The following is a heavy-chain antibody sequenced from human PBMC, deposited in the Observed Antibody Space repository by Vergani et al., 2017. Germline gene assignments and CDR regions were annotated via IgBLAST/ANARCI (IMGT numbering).Heavy chain of an antibody. CDR3: ARKLYGDYEPDAFDI. Sequence: QVQLVESGGGVVQPGRSLRLSCAASGFTFSSYGMHWVRQAPGKGLEWVAVIWYDGSNKYYADSVKGRFTISRDNSKNTLYLQMNRLRAEDTAVYYCARKLYGDYEPDAFDIWGQGTMVTVSS. CDR2: IWYDGSNK. V-gene: IGHV3-33*01. CDR1: GFTFSSYG. J-gene: IGHJ3*02. D-gene: IGHD4-17*01.